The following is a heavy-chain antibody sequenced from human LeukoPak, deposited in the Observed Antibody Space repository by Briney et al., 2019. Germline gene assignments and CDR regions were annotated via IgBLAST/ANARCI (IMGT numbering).Heavy chain of an antibody. Sequence: PGRSLRLSCAASGFTFSSYGMHWVRQAPGKGLEWVAVIWYDGSNKYYAGSVKGRFTISRDNSKNTLYLQMNSLRAEDTAVYYCARGKEWLLQSPFDYWGQGTLVTVSS. D-gene: IGHD3-22*01. CDR3: ARGKEWLLQSPFDY. J-gene: IGHJ4*02. V-gene: IGHV3-33*01. CDR1: GFTFSSYG. CDR2: IWYDGSNK.